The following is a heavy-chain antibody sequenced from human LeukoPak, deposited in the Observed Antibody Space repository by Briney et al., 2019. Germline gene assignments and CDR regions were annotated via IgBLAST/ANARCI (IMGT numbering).Heavy chain of an antibody. Sequence: GSLRLSCAPSGVTSSNYCISWVCQAPRKRREWVCRIKRETDDGTTDYDAPVKGRFTISRDDSKNTRYLQMNSLKTEDTAVYYCTTSRRRDGYNIDYWGQGTLVTVSS. CDR1: GVTSSNYC. D-gene: IGHD5-24*01. J-gene: IGHJ4*02. CDR3: TTSRRRDGYNIDY. V-gene: IGHV3-15*01. CDR2: IKRETDDGTT.